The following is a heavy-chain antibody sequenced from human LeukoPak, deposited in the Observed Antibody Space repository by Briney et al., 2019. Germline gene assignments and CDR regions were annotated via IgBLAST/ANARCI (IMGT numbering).Heavy chain of an antibody. CDR2: IIPIFGTA. D-gene: IGHD2-8*01. V-gene: IGHV1-69*13. CDR1: GYTFTGYN. CDR3: ASPRLYRPDYYYYMDV. Sequence: SVKVSCKASGYTFTGYNMHWVRQAPGQGLEWMGGIIPIFGTANYAQKFQGRVTITADESTSTAYMELSSLRSEDTAVYYCASPRLYRPDYYYYMDVWGKGTTVTVSS. J-gene: IGHJ6*03.